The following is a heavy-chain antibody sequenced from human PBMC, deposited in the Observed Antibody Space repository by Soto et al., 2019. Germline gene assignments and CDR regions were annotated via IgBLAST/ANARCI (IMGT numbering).Heavy chain of an antibody. Sequence: PGESLKISCKGSPSNFNDFWIAWVRQVPGKGLEWMGIIYPKDSDLRYSPSFQGQVTISADLSISTVYLQWTSLKASDTATYYCARIPGVYTGTYHGLDHWGQGTLVTVSP. D-gene: IGHD1-26*01. V-gene: IGHV5-51*01. CDR2: IYPKDSDL. J-gene: IGHJ5*02. CDR1: PSNFNDFW. CDR3: ARIPGVYTGTYHGLDH.